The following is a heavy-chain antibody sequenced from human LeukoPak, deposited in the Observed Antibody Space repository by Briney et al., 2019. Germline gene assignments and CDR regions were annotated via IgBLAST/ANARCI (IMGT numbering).Heavy chain of an antibody. J-gene: IGHJ4*02. Sequence: SQTLSLTCAISRDSVSSNSVAWSWIRQTPSRGLEWLGRTYYRSQWHYDYAVAVKSRIIINPETSKNQFSLHLNSMTPEDTAVYYCARSSIKSFDYWGQRTRVSFPS. V-gene: IGHV6-1*01. CDR3: ARSSIKSFDY. CDR2: TYYRSQWHY. CDR1: RDSVSSNSVA.